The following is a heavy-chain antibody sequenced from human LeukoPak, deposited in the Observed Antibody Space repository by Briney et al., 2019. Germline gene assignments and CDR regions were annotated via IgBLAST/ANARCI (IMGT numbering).Heavy chain of an antibody. CDR2: IRYDGSNE. D-gene: IGHD3-10*01. CDR1: GFTFSSYG. V-gene: IGHV3-30*02. Sequence: GGSLRLSCAASGFTFSSYGMHWVRQAPGKGLEWVSFIRYDGSNEYYADSVRGRFTISRDNSKNTLYLQMNSLRAEDTAVYYCAKSGSGKVDYWGQGTLVTVSS. J-gene: IGHJ4*02. CDR3: AKSGSGKVDY.